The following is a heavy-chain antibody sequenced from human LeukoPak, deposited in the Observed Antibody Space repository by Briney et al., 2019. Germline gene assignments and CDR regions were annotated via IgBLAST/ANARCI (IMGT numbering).Heavy chain of an antibody. J-gene: IGHJ4*02. CDR1: GYTFTSYG. CDR3: ARAFGLPFGGVN. CDR2: ISAYNGNT. V-gene: IGHV1-18*01. D-gene: IGHD3-16*01. Sequence: ASVKVSCKASGYTFTSYGISWVRQAPGQGLEWMGWISAYNGNTNYAQKLQGRVTMTTDTSTSTAYTELRSLRSDDTAVYYCARAFGLPFGGVNWGQGTLVTVSS.